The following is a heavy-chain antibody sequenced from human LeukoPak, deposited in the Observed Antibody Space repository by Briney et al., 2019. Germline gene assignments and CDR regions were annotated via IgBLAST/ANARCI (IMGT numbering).Heavy chain of an antibody. Sequence: PGGSLRLSCAVSGFTFSSYAMHWVRQAPGKGLEWVAVISYDGSNKYYADSVKGRFTISRDNSKNTLYLQMNSLRAEDTAVYYCARDGRSGWYSVNYYYYMDVWGKGTTVTVSS. D-gene: IGHD6-19*01. CDR3: ARDGRSGWYSVNYYYYMDV. J-gene: IGHJ6*03. V-gene: IGHV3-30*04. CDR1: GFTFSSYA. CDR2: ISYDGSNK.